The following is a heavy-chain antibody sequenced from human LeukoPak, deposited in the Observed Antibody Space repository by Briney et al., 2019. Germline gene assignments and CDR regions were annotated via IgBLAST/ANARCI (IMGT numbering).Heavy chain of an antibody. CDR1: GFTFSSYA. CDR2: ISGSGGST. D-gene: IGHD3-10*01. Sequence: GGSLRLPCAASGFTFSSYAMSWVRQAPGKGLEWVSAISGSGGSTYYADTVKGRFTISRDNSKNMLYLQMNRLRAEDTAVYYCARSLRVRGVPDYMDVWGKGTTVIISS. CDR3: ARSLRVRGVPDYMDV. J-gene: IGHJ6*03. V-gene: IGHV3-23*01.